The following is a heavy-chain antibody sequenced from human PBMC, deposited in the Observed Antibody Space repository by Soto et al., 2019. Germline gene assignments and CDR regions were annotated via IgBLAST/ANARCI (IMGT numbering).Heavy chain of an antibody. CDR3: ARDRSGYCSSTSCLTWFDP. J-gene: IGHJ5*02. CDR1: GGSISSGGYY. Sequence: QVQLQESGPGLVKPSQTLSLTCTVSGGSISSGGYYWSWIRQHPGKGLEWIGYIFYSGTTYYNPSLKSRVTISVDTSKNQFSLKLSSVTAADTAVYYCARDRSGYCSSTSCLTWFDPWGQGTLVTVSS. V-gene: IGHV4-31*03. CDR2: IFYSGTT. D-gene: IGHD2-2*01.